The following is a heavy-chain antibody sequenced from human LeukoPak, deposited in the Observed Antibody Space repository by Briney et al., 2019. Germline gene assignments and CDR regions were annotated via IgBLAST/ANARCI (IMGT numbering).Heavy chain of an antibody. CDR1: GFTFSSYG. CDR2: ISFDGSNK. CDR3: ARDHINVNAFDI. Sequence: GRSLRLSCAASGFTFSSYGMHWVRQAPGKGLEWVAVISFDGSNKYYADSVKGRFTISRDNSKNTLYLQMNSLRAADTAMYYYARDHINVNAFDIWGQGTMVTVSS. V-gene: IGHV3-30*03. D-gene: IGHD3-16*02. J-gene: IGHJ3*02.